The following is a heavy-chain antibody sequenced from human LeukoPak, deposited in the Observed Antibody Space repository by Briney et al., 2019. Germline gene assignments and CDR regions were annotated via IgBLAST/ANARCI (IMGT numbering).Heavy chain of an antibody. CDR1: GGSISSGDYY. V-gene: IGHV4-30-4*01. CDR2: IYYSGST. CDR3: ARDAATVTLWDYYYGMDV. Sequence: SETLSLTCTVSGGSISSGDYYWSWIRQPPGKGLEWIGYIYYSGSTYYNPSLKSRVTVSVDTSKNQFSLKLSSVTAADTAVYYCARDAATVTLWDYYYGMDVWGQGTTVTVSS. D-gene: IGHD4-17*01. J-gene: IGHJ6*02.